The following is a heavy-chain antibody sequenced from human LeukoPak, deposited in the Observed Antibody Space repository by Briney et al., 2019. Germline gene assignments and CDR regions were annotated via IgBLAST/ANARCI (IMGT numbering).Heavy chain of an antibody. Sequence: ASVKVSCKASGYTFTNYYIHWVRQAPGQGLEGMGIINTSGGSTSYAQKFQGRVTMTRDMSTSTVYMELSSLRSEDTAVYYCARGGYSSPRGWFDPWGQGTLVTVSS. CDR2: INTSGGST. D-gene: IGHD6-13*01. CDR1: GYTFTNYY. V-gene: IGHV1-46*01. CDR3: ARGGYSSPRGWFDP. J-gene: IGHJ5*02.